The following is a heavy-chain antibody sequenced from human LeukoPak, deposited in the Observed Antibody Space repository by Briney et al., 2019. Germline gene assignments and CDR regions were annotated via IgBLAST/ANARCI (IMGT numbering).Heavy chain of an antibody. V-gene: IGHV3-7*01. J-gene: IGHJ4*02. CDR1: AFIFSGHW. D-gene: IGHD2-8*01. CDR2: IKEDGSER. Sequence: HPGGSLRLSCEGSAFIFSGHWVKWVRQTPGKGREWVASIKEDGSERQYVASVKGRFSISRDNTKGSLFLQLNSLRAEDTAVYYCARDLGYCTNGVCHTRFHYWGQGTLVAVSS. CDR3: ARDLGYCTNGVCHTRFHY.